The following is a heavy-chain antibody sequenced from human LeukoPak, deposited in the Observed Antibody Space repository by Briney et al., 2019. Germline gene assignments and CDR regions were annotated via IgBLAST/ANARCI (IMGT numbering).Heavy chain of an antibody. D-gene: IGHD2-2*01. CDR3: AKDGKYQLPAPYYFDY. V-gene: IGHV3-30*02. Sequence: GGSLRLSCAASGFTFSSYGMHWVRQAPGKGLEWVAFIRYDGSNKYYADSVKGRFTISRDNSKNTLYLQMNSLRAEDTAVYYCAKDGKYQLPAPYYFDYWGQGTLVTVSS. J-gene: IGHJ4*02. CDR1: GFTFSSYG. CDR2: IRYDGSNK.